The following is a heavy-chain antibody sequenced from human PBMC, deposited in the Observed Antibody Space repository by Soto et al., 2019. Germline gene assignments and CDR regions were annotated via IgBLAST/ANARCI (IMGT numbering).Heavy chain of an antibody. CDR2: IYYSGST. V-gene: IGHV4-31*03. D-gene: IGHD3-22*01. CDR3: ARYDSSGYSSGDAFDI. J-gene: IGHJ3*02. Sequence: SETLSLTCTVSGGSISSGGYYWSWIRQHPGKGLEWIGYIYYSGSTYYNPSLKSRVTISVDTSKNQFSLKLSSVTAADTAVYYCARYDSSGYSSGDAFDIWGRGTMVTVSS. CDR1: GGSISSGGYY.